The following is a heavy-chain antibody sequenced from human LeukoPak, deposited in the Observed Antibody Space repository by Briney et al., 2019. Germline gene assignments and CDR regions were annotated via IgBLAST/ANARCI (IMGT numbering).Heavy chain of an antibody. CDR3: AGTTEGYVGGPGYSYYYYMDV. CDR1: GGSISSYY. D-gene: IGHD5-12*01. Sequence: SETLSLTCTVSGGSISSYYWSWIRRPPGKGLEWIGYIYYSGSTHYNPSLKSRVTISVDTSKNQFSLKLRSVTAADTAVYYCAGTTEGYVGGPGYSYYYYMDVWGKGTTVTISS. CDR2: IYYSGST. J-gene: IGHJ6*03. V-gene: IGHV4-59*01.